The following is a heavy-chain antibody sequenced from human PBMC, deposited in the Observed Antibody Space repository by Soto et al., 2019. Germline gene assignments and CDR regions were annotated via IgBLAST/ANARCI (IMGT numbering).Heavy chain of an antibody. V-gene: IGHV3-30*18. CDR1: GFTFSRYG. CDR2: ISYDGSNE. J-gene: IGHJ3*02. Sequence: GGSLEISRAASGFTFSRYGMHWVRQAPGKGLEWVATISYDGSNEYYADSLKGRFTISRDNSKNTLYLQMNSLRAEDTALYYCVKDRRQLSAFDIWGQGTVVTVSS. CDR3: VKDRRQLSAFDI. D-gene: IGHD3-10*01.